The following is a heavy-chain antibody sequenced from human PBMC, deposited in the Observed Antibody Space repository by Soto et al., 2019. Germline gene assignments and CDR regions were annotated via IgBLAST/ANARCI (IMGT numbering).Heavy chain of an antibody. CDR3: EKLEATRLNWVAEHCNLFDL. Sequence: GESLKISGKGSGYSFNSHWIGWVRQMPGKGLEWMGIIYPGDSDTRYSPSFQGQVTISADKSTNTAYLQWRSLKASDTAMYYCEKLEATRLNWVAEHCNLFDLWGQGTLVIGSS. J-gene: IGHJ5*02. V-gene: IGHV5-51*01. D-gene: IGHD7-27*01. CDR1: GYSFNSHW. CDR2: IYPGDSDT.